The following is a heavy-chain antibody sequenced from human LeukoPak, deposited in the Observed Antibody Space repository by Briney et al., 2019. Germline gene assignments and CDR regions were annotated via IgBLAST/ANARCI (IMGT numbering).Heavy chain of an antibody. CDR1: GFTFSIYY. Sequence: PGGSLRLSCAVSGFTFSIYYMSCVRQAPGKGLEWVANIKQDGGEKYYADSLEGRSTISRDNAKNSLYLQMNSLRAEDTAVYYCARDFKEYYYDTSGHLRSDYWGQGTLVTVSS. CDR2: IKQDGGEK. D-gene: IGHD3-22*01. V-gene: IGHV3-7*01. CDR3: ARDFKEYYYDTSGHLRSDY. J-gene: IGHJ4*02.